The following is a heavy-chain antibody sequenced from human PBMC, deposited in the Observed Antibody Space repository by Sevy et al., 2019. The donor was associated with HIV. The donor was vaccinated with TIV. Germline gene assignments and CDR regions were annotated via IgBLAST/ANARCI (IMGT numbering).Heavy chain of an antibody. J-gene: IGHJ4*02. CDR2: IRSKAYGGTT. CDR3: TRGVGLRRDGWPVGY. CDR1: GFTFGDYA. Sequence: GGSLRLSCTASGFTFGDYAMSWFRQAPGKGLEWVGFIRSKAYGGTTVFAASVKGRFTISRDDSKSIAYLQMNSLKTEDTDVYYCTRGVGLRRDGWPVGYWGQGTLVTVSS. D-gene: IGHD6-19*01. V-gene: IGHV3-49*03.